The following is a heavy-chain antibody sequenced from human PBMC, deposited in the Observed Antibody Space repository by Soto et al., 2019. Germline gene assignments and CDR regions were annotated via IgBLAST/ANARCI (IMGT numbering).Heavy chain of an antibody. CDR1: GFTFSNSA. Sequence: GGSLRLSCAASGFTFSNSAMSWVRQAPGKGLEWVDTFREDGGTTHYADSVKGRFTISRDNSKNTLCLQMNSLRAEDTAVYYCAREYCSGGSCYSAFDYWGQGTLVTVSS. CDR3: AREYCSGGSCYSAFDY. CDR2: FREDGGTT. V-gene: IGHV3-23*01. J-gene: IGHJ4*02. D-gene: IGHD2-15*01.